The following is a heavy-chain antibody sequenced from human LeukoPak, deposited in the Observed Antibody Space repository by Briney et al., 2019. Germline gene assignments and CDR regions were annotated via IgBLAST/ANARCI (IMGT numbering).Heavy chain of an antibody. CDR1: GYTFTGYY. CDR2: INPNGGGT. Sequence: ALVKASCKASGYTFTGYYMHWVRQAPGQGLEWMGWINPNGGGTNYAQKFQGRVTLTRDTSISTAYMYLSRLRSDDTAVYYCAITLGPTTSDYWGQGTLVTVSS. CDR3: AITLGPTTSDY. D-gene: IGHD1-26*01. V-gene: IGHV1-2*02. J-gene: IGHJ4*02.